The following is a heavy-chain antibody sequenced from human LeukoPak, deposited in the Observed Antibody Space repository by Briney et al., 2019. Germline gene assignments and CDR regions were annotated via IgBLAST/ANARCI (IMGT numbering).Heavy chain of an antibody. CDR3: AKSKQWLPYYDY. Sequence: GGSLRLSCVASGFTFNNFAIHWVRQAPGKGLERVAAISYDENNKYYADSVKGRFTISRDNSKSTLYLQMSSLRAEDTAVYYCAKSKQWLPYYDYWGQGTLVTVSS. V-gene: IGHV3-30-3*02. J-gene: IGHJ4*02. CDR1: GFTFNNFA. CDR2: ISYDENNK. D-gene: IGHD6-19*01.